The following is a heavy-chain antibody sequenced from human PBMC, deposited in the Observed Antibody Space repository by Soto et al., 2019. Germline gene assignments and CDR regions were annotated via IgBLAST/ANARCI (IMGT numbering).Heavy chain of an antibody. V-gene: IGHV3-15*07. CDR2: IKSKPAGGTI. Sequence: PGGSLRLSCAGSGFTFSNAWMNWVRQAPGKGLEWVGRIKSKPAGGTIDYAAPVQGRFTISRDDAKNMVYLQMIGLKTEDTAVYYCVTGGYFLDYWGQGTPVTVSS. J-gene: IGHJ4*02. D-gene: IGHD1-1*01. CDR3: VTGGYFLDY. CDR1: GFTFSNAW.